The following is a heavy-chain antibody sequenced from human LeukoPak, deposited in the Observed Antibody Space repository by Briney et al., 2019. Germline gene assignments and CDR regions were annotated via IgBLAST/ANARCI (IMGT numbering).Heavy chain of an antibody. J-gene: IGHJ4*02. CDR2: ISGSGGST. CDR3: AKGVGAARPTRMVYFDY. CDR1: GFTFSSYA. Sequence: GGSLRLSCAASGFTFSSYAMSWVRQAPGKGLGWVSAISGSGGSTYYADSVKGRFTISRDNSKNTLYLQMNSLRAEDTAVYYCAKGVGAARPTRMVYFDYWGQGTLVTVSS. D-gene: IGHD6-6*01. V-gene: IGHV3-23*01.